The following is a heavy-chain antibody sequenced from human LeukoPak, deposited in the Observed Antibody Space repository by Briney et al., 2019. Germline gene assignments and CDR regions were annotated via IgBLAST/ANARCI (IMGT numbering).Heavy chain of an antibody. Sequence: SETLSLTCTVSGGSISSYYWSWIRQPPGKGLEWIGYIYYSGSTNYNPSLKSRVTISVDTSKNQFSLKLSSVTAADTAVYYCARDREAYYGAPAGAFDIWGQGTMVTVSS. J-gene: IGHJ3*02. CDR1: GGSISSYY. V-gene: IGHV4-59*01. D-gene: IGHD4-17*01. CDR2: IYYSGST. CDR3: ARDREAYYGAPAGAFDI.